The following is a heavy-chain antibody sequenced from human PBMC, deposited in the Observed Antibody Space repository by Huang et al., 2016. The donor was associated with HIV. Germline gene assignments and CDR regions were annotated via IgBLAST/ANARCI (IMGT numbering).Heavy chain of an antibody. V-gene: IGHV4-39*01. CDR3: ASGEYGKNAYDI. D-gene: IGHD2-2*01. CDR1: GGSITSSNHY. CDR2: FYYSGDA. Sequence: QLHLQQSGPGLVRPSETLSLICTVSGGSITSSNHYWGWIRQTPGKGLGWIGNFYYSGDAYYTPSLKNRVPISIDTAKSQFSLRLSSVIATDTAVYYCASGEYGKNAYDIWGQGTVVTVSA. J-gene: IGHJ3*02.